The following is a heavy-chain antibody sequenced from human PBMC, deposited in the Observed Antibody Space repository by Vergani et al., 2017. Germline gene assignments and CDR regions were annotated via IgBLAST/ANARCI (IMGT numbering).Heavy chain of an antibody. J-gene: IGHJ5*02. CDR3: AGSGRDGYNSSWFDP. Sequence: QVQLVQSGAEVKKPGSSVKVSCKASGGTFSSYAISWVRQAPGQGLEWMGRITPIFGTANYAQKFQGRVTITADESTSTAYMELSSLRSEDTAVYYCAGSGRDGYNSSWFDPWGQGTLVTVSS. V-gene: IGHV1-69*18. CDR2: ITPIFGTA. CDR1: GGTFSSYA. D-gene: IGHD5-24*01.